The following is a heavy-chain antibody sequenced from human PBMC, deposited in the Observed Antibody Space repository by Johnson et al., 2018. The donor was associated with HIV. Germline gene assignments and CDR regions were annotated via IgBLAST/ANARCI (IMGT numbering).Heavy chain of an antibody. CDR1: GFTFSNAW. CDR2: ISSSRSTI. CDR3: AKGDYNFWSGDAFDI. D-gene: IGHD3-3*01. V-gene: IGHV3-11*04. J-gene: IGHJ3*02. Sequence: QVQLVESGGGVVQPGGSLRLSCAVSGFTFSNAWMRWVRQAPGKGLEWVSYISSSRSTIYYADSVKGRFTISRDNAKNTLFLQMNSLRAEDTSVYYCAKGDYNFWSGDAFDIWGQGTMVTVSS.